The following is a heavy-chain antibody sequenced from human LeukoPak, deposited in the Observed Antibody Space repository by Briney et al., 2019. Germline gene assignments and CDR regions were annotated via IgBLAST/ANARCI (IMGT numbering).Heavy chain of an antibody. D-gene: IGHD3-3*01. J-gene: IGHJ5*02. V-gene: IGHV4-39*01. CDR1: GASISNSAYY. CDR3: ARLFFVIDT. CDR2: VHYSGST. Sequence: SETLSLICTVSGASISNSAYYWLWVRQPPGEGLECIGTVHYSGSTFYNPSLKSLVNISVDTSKNQFSLQLCSVTAADTAVYYCARLFFVIDTWGQGTLVTVSS.